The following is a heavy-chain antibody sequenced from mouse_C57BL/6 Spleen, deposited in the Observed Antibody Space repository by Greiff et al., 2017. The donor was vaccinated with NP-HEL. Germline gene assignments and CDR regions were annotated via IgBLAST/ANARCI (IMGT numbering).Heavy chain of an antibody. CDR3: ARKLRLPAYYAMDY. Sequence: QVQLQQPGAELVMPGASVKLSCKASGYTFTSYWMNWVKQRPGQGLEWIGEIDPCGSYTNYNQKFKGKATLTVGKSSSTAYMQLSSLTSEDSAVYYCARKLRLPAYYAMDYWGQGTSVTVSS. V-gene: IGHV1-69*01. CDR1: GYTFTSYW. CDR2: IDPCGSYT. J-gene: IGHJ4*01. D-gene: IGHD3-2*02.